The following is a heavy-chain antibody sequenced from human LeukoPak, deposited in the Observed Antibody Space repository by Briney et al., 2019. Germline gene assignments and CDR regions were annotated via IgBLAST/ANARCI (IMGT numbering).Heavy chain of an antibody. CDR1: GGSISSYY. J-gene: IGHJ4*02. CDR2: IYYSGST. D-gene: IGHD2-15*01. Sequence: SETLSLTCTVSGGSISSYYWSRIRQPPGKGLEWIGYIYYSGSTNYNPSLKSRVAISVDTSKNQFSLKLSSVTAADTAVYYCARGAAEKYYFDYWGQGTLVTVSS. V-gene: IGHV4-59*01. CDR3: ARGAAEKYYFDY.